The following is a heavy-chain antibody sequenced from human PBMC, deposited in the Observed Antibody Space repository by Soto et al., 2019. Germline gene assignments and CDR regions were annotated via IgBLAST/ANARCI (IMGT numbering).Heavy chain of an antibody. J-gene: IGHJ4*02. CDR2: ISAYDGNT. CDR1: GYTFTSYG. CDR3: ARSPSLVGDTEDY. V-gene: IGHV1-18*01. D-gene: IGHD1-26*01. Sequence: GASVKVSCKASGYTFTSYGIDWVRQAPGQGLEWLGWISAYDGNTKYAQILQGRVSLTTDTSTNTAYMELRSLRSDDTAVYYCARSPSLVGDTEDYWGQGTLVTVSS.